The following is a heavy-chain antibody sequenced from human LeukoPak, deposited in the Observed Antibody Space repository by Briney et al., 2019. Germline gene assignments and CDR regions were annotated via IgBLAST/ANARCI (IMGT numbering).Heavy chain of an antibody. J-gene: IGHJ5*02. CDR3: ARVGRYNWFDP. CDR2: IYSGGST. CDR1: GFTVSSSY. Sequence: GGSLRLSCAASGFTVSSSYMSWVRQAPGKGLEWVSIIYSGGSTYYAESVKGRFTISRDNSKNTLYLQTDSLRADDTAVYFCARVGRYNWFDPWGQGTLVTVSS. V-gene: IGHV3-53*01.